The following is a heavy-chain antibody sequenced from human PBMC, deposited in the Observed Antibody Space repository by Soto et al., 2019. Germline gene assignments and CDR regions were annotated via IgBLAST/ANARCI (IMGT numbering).Heavy chain of an antibody. CDR3: AKDRYFDWPTASNS. CDR2: ISGSGSRT. J-gene: IGHJ4*02. D-gene: IGHD3-9*01. CDR1: GFTFRTSA. V-gene: IGHV3-23*01. Sequence: EVQLLESGGGLVQPGGSLRLSCAASGFTFRTSAMTWVRQAPGKGLEWVSAISGSGSRTYYADSVKGRFTISRDNSKNTLYLQMSSLRAEDTALYYCAKDRYFDWPTASNSWGQGTLVIVSS.